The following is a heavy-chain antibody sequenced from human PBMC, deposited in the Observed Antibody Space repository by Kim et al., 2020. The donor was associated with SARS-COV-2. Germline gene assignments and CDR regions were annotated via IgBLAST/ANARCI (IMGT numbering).Heavy chain of an antibody. CDR2: IDGSDGTT. V-gene: IGHV3-23*01. CDR3: MKGGWGWIWDH. D-gene: IGHD2-2*03. Sequence: GGSLRLSRTTSGFTFTGYAMSWVRQAPGKGLEWVSSIDGSDGTTYYVDSVKGRFTISRDNSKNTLYLQMNSLRADDTAVYYCMKGGWGWIWDHWGQGTRV. CDR1: GFTFTGYA. J-gene: IGHJ4*02.